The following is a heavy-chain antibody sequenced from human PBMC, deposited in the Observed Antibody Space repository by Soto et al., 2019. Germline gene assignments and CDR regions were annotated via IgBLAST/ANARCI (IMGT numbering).Heavy chain of an antibody. CDR3: ARGSYYSGWV. CDR2: TYYRSKWYS. CDR1: GDSVSSTSTA. Sequence: PXQALSLTSAISGDSVSSTSTACSLIRQSPSRGLEWLGRTYYRSKWYSDYAVSVKSRITINPDTSKNQFSLQLNSVTPEDTAVYYCARGSYYSGWVWGQGTLVTVSS. D-gene: IGHD6-19*01. J-gene: IGHJ4*02. V-gene: IGHV6-1*01.